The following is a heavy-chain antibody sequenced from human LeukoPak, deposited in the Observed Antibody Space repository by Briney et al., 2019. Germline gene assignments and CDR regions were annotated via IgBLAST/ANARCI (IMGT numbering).Heavy chain of an antibody. D-gene: IGHD2-8*02. CDR1: GFTFRGFA. CDR3: AKMKGQPLPKSYWLV. V-gene: IGHV3-23*01. CDR2: ISGSGDNT. J-gene: IGHJ6*01. Sequence: GGSLRLSCAASGFTFRGFAMSWVRRTPGKGLEWVSGISGSGDNTLYADSVKGRFTISRDNPKNTLYLEMNSLRAEEPGIYYCAKMKGQPLPKSYWLVWGEGTTVTVSS.